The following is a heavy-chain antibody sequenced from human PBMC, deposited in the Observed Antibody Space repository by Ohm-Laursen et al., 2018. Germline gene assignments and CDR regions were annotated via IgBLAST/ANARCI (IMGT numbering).Heavy chain of an antibody. CDR3: ARVMVGASSFWFDP. J-gene: IGHJ5*02. CDR2: IIPILGIA. CDR1: GGTFSSYA. D-gene: IGHD1-26*01. Sequence: VASVKVSCKASGGTFSSYAISWVRQAPGQGLEWMGRIIPILGIANYAQKFQGRVTITADKSTSTAYMELSSLRSEDTAVYYCARVMVGASSFWFDPWGQGTLVTVSS. V-gene: IGHV1-69*04.